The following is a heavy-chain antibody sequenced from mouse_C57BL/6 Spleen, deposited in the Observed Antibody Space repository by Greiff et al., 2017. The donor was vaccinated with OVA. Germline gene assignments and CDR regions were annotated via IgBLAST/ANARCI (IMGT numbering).Heavy chain of an antibody. Sequence: QVQLQQSGAELARPGASVKLSCKASGYTFTSYGISWVKQRTGQGLEWIGEIYPRSGNTYYNEKFKGKATLTADKSSSTAYMELRSLTSEDSAVYFCARGINYGNPHCDYWGQGTTLTVSS. CDR1: GYTFTSYG. CDR3: ARGINYGNPHCDY. J-gene: IGHJ2*01. D-gene: IGHD2-1*01. V-gene: IGHV1-81*01. CDR2: IYPRSGNT.